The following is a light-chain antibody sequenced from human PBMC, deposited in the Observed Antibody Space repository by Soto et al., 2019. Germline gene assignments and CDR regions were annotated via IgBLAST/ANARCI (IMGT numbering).Light chain of an antibody. J-gene: IGKJ4*01. CDR2: DPS. V-gene: IGKV3-20*01. Sequence: EIEFAQSPGTLSLSPGDRATLSCSPSQTVSSNYLACDQQKPGQTPRSLIDDPSVSATGIPSRVRSHRPGTDCTLTISSLEPEDFAFYYCQQYGSSPLTFGGGTKVDIK. CDR1: QTVSSNY. CDR3: QQYGSSPLT.